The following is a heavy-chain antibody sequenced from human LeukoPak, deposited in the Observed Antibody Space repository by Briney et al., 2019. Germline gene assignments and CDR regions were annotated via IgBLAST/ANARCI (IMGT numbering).Heavy chain of an antibody. V-gene: IGHV3-30-3*01. J-gene: IGHJ4*02. Sequence: PGRSLRLSCAASGFTFSSYAMHWVRQAPGKGLEWVAVISYDGSNKYYADAVKGRFTISRDNSKNTLYLQMNSLRAEDTAVYYCARDLTFGGAQRSYYFDYWGQGTLVTVSS. D-gene: IGHD3-16*01. CDR2: ISYDGSNK. CDR3: ARDLTFGGAQRSYYFDY. CDR1: GFTFSSYA.